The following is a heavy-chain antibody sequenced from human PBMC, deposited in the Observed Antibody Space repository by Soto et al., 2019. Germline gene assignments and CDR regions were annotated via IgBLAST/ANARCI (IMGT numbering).Heavy chain of an antibody. Sequence: PSETLSLTCSISGASISGDDYYWSWFRQPPGKGLEWIGYISYSGSTYYNPSLKSRITISVDTSKTQFSLILSSVTAADTAVFYCAREVNNYYGMDVWGQGTTVTVSS. CDR3: AREVNNYYGMDV. V-gene: IGHV4-30-4*01. CDR1: GASISGDDYY. J-gene: IGHJ6*02. CDR2: ISYSGST.